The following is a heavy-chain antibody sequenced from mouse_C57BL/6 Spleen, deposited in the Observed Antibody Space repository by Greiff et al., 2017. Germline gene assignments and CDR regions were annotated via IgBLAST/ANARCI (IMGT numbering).Heavy chain of an antibody. V-gene: IGHV3-6*01. J-gene: IGHJ2*01. CDR1: GYSITSGYN. CDR3: DRDNLVLGCFDY. Sequence: VHVQQSGPGLVKPSQSLPLTCPVTGYSITSGYNWNWIRQFPGNNLEWMGNISYDGSNNYNPSLKNRITITRDTAKNQFFLKFKSVSTEDTASYYCDRDNLVLGCFDYWRQGTTLTVSS. D-gene: IGHD1-2*01. CDR2: ISYDGSN.